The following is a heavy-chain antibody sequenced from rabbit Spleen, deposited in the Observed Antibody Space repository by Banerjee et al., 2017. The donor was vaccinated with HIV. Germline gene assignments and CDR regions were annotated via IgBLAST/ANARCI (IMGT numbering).Heavy chain of an antibody. J-gene: IGHJ4*01. D-gene: IGHD2-1*01. Sequence: EQLEESGGGLVKPEGSLTLTCKASGVSLNDKDVMCWVRQAPGKGLEWIACIYGGSSGGTDYTNGAKCRFTITKTSSTTVTLQMTSLTVADTATYFCARGVYYDYETNYFDLWGPGTLVTVS. CDR2: IYGGSSGGT. V-gene: IGHV1S45*01. CDR3: ARGVYYDYETNYFDL. CDR1: GVSLNDKDV.